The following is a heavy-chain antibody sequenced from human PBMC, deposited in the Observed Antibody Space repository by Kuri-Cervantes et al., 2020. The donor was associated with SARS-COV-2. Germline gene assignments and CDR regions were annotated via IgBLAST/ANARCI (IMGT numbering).Heavy chain of an antibody. CDR2: IDPRDSYT. V-gene: IGHV5-10-1*01. CDR3: ARHAPPTGIVVVPAANYYGMDV. D-gene: IGHD2-2*01. Sequence: GGSLRLSCKGSGYTFTNFWISWVRQLPGKGLEGMGNIDPRDSYTNYSSSYQGHVTIPADKAISTAYLQWSSLRAADTAVYFCARHAPPTGIVVVPAANYYGMDVWGQGTTVTVSS. CDR1: GYTFTNFW. J-gene: IGHJ6*02.